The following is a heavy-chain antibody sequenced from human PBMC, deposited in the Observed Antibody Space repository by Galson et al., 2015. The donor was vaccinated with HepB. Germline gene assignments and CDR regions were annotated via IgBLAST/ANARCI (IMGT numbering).Heavy chain of an antibody. CDR2: INHDGSST. J-gene: IGHJ4*02. CDR3: ARSRVERPVAGTFDY. Sequence: SLRLSCAASGFTFSSYWMHWVRQTPGKGLVWVSRINHDGSSTNYADSVKGRFTISRDNTKNTLFLQMNSLSADDTAVYYCARSRVERPVAGTFDYWGQGTLVTVSS. V-gene: IGHV3-74*01. D-gene: IGHD6-19*01. CDR1: GFTFSSYW.